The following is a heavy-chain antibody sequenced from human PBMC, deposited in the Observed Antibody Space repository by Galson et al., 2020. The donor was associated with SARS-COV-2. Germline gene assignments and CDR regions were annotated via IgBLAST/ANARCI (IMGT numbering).Heavy chain of an antibody. CDR3: SRRFGDYGPDY. CDR2: ISSSGSTM. J-gene: IGHJ4*02. D-gene: IGHD4-17*01. CDR1: GFTFSDFY. V-gene: IGHV3-11*01. Sequence: GESLKISCAASGFTFSDFYMTWIRQAPGKGLEWVSYISSSGSTMNYADSVKGRFTISRDNAKNSLYLQMNNLRAEDTGVYYCSRRFGDYGPDYWGQGTLVTVSS.